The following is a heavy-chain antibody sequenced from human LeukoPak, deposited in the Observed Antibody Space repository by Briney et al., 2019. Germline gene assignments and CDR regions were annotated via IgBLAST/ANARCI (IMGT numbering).Heavy chain of an antibody. CDR1: GFTFNSYA. CDR3: ARDPAPQGWFDR. V-gene: IGHV3-23*01. Sequence: GGSLRLSCAASGFTFNSYAMNWVRQAPGKGLEWVSSVSGSGENTYYADSVQGRFTISRDNAKNTLYLQMNSLRAEDTAVYYCARDPAPQGWFDRWGQGTLVTVSS. CDR2: VSGSGENT. J-gene: IGHJ5*02.